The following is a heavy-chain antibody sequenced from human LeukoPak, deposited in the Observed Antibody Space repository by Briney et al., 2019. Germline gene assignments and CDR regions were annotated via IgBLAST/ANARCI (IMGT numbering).Heavy chain of an antibody. CDR2: KWYDGSDK. D-gene: IGHD6-19*01. Sequence: GGALRLSCAASGFTFSSYSMNWVRQAPGKGLEWVALKWYDGSDKYYADSVKGRFTISGDISKNTLYLQMNSLRAEDTAVYFCARDLGSGWFGYFQHWGQGTLVTVSS. CDR1: GFTFSSYS. V-gene: IGHV3-33*08. CDR3: ARDLGSGWFGYFQH. J-gene: IGHJ1*01.